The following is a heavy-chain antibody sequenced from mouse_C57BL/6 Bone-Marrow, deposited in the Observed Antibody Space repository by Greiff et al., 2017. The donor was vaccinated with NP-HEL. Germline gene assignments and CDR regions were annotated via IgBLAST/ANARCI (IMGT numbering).Heavy chain of an antibody. CDR1: GYTFTSYW. CDR2: INPSSGYT. D-gene: IGHD1-1*01. CDR3: ARWVYGSGYLDY. J-gene: IGHJ2*01. V-gene: IGHV1-7*01. Sequence: QVQLQQSGAELVKPGASVKLSCKASGYTFTSYWMHWVKQRPGQGLEWIGYINPSSGYTKYNQKFKDKATLTADKSSSTAYMRLSSLTYEDSAVYYCARWVYGSGYLDYWGQGTTLTVSS.